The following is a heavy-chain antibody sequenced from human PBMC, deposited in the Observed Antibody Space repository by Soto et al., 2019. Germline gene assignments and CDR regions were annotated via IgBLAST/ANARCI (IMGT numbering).Heavy chain of an antibody. CDR3: ARVDYDYSNYFSNRRDDY. CDR1: GFTFSSYW. Sequence: HPGGSLRLSCAASGFTFSSYWMHWVRQAPGKGLVWVSRINSDGSSTSYADSVKGRFTISRDNAKNTLYLQMNSLRAEDTAVYYCARVDYDYSNYFSNRRDDYWGQGTLVTVSS. D-gene: IGHD4-4*01. CDR2: INSDGSST. J-gene: IGHJ4*02. V-gene: IGHV3-74*01.